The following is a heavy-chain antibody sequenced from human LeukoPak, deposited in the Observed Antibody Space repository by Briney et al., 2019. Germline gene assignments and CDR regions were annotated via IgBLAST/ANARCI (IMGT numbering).Heavy chain of an antibody. J-gene: IGHJ4*02. Sequence: ASVKVSCNAPGYTFNSCGISWVRLATGQGLEWMGWISGYNGNTKYAQKLQGRVTMTTDTSTSTAYMELRSLRSDDTAVYYCASGRLVPAAPFVYWGQGTLVTVSS. D-gene: IGHD2-2*01. CDR3: ASGRLVPAAPFVY. CDR1: GYTFNSCG. V-gene: IGHV1-18*01. CDR2: ISGYNGNT.